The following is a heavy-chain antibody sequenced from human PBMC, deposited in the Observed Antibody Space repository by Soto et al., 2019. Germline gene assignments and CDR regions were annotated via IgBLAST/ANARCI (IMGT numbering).Heavy chain of an antibody. Sequence: EVQLVESGGGLVKPGGSLRLSCAASGFTFSSYSMNWVRQAPGKGVEWVSSISSSSSYIYYADSVKGRFTISRDNAKNSLYLQMNSLGAEDTAVYYCARDRAPTYYDILTGYPDAFDIWGQGTMVTVSS. J-gene: IGHJ3*02. CDR3: ARDRAPTYYDILTGYPDAFDI. D-gene: IGHD3-9*01. CDR2: ISSSSSYI. CDR1: GFTFSSYS. V-gene: IGHV3-21*01.